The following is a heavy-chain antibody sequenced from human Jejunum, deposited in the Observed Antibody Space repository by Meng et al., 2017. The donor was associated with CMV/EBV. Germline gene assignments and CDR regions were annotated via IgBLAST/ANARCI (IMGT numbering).Heavy chain of an antibody. CDR1: SISDATSI. CDR2: IYYSGLT. D-gene: IGHD6-6*01. CDR3: ARLVASRPGGGYFVS. J-gene: IGHJ4*02. V-gene: IGHV4-39*01. Sequence: SISDATSIGGSIRQSPGKGLEWIASIYYSGLTYYNPSLQSRVTISVDTSRNHFSLRLNSVTAADAAVYYCARLVASRPGGGYFVSWGQGTLVTVSS.